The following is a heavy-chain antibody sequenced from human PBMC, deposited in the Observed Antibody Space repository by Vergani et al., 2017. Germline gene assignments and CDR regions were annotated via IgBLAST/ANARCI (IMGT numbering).Heavy chain of an antibody. CDR3: ARDPLYSTTWPFLLLDMDV. V-gene: IGHV4-61*02. J-gene: IGHJ6*02. Sequence: QVQLQESGPGLVRPSQTLSLTCTVSGGSISSGSYYWSWFRQPAGKGLEWIGRFYTGGGTSYNPSLKSRVTISVDTSKNQFALQLSSVTAADTAVYYCARDPLYSTTWPFLLLDMDVWGQGTTVTVSS. CDR2: FYTGGGT. CDR1: GGSISSGSYY. D-gene: IGHD6-13*01.